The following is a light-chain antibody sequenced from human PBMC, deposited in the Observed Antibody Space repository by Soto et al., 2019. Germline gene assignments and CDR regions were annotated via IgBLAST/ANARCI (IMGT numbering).Light chain of an antibody. CDR3: QQSYTTLFT. Sequence: DIQMTQSPSSLSASVGDRVTITCRASQTINNYLNWYQQKPGKAPKLLIYAASSFQSGVPSSFSASRSCTDFTLTISSLQPEDFATYYFQQSYTTLFTFGPGTKVDIK. CDR2: AAS. J-gene: IGKJ3*01. V-gene: IGKV1-39*01. CDR1: QTINNY.